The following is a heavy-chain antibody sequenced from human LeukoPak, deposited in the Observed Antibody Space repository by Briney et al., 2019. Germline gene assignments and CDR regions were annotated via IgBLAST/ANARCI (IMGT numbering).Heavy chain of an antibody. CDR2: ISYDGSNK. D-gene: IGHD6-6*01. CDR1: GFTFSSYG. V-gene: IGHV3-30*18. J-gene: IGHJ6*02. Sequence: PGRSLRLSCAASGFTFSSYGMHWVRQAPGKGLEWVAVISYDGSNKYYADSVKGRFTISRDNFKNTLYLQMNSLRAEDTAVYYCAKGRFEYSSSPTYYYYGMDVWGQGTTVTVSS. CDR3: AKGRFEYSSSPTYYYYGMDV.